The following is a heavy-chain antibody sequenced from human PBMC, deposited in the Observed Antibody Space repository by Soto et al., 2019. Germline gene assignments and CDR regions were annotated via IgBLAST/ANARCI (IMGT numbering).Heavy chain of an antibody. CDR3: ARPPPYDILTGYPGWGAFDI. CDR2: IYYSGST. D-gene: IGHD3-9*01. Sequence: QLQLQESGPGLVKPSETLSLTCTVSGGSISSSSYYWGWIRQTPGKGLEWIGSIYYSGSTYYNPSLKSRVTLSVDTSKNQFSLKLSSVTAADTAVYYCARPPPYDILTGYPGWGAFDIWGQGTMVTVSS. J-gene: IGHJ3*02. CDR1: GGSISSSSYY. V-gene: IGHV4-39*01.